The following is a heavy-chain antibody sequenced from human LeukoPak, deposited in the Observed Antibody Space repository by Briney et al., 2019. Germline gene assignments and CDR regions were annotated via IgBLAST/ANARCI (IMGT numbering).Heavy chain of an antibody. CDR2: INPNSGGT. V-gene: IGHV1-2*04. Sequence: ASVKVSCKASGYTFTGYYMHWVRQAPGQGLEWMGWINPNSGGTNYAQKFQGWVTMTRDTSISTAYMELSRLRSDDTAVYYCARGGRLGEFLNWFDPWGQGTLVTVSS. CDR1: GYTFTGYY. J-gene: IGHJ5*02. CDR3: ARGGRLGEFLNWFDP. D-gene: IGHD3-16*01.